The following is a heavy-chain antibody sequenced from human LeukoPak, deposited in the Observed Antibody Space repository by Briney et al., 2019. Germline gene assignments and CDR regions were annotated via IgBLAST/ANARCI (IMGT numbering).Heavy chain of an antibody. CDR2: IYYSGST. D-gene: IGHD6-13*01. CDR1: GGSISSGDYY. Sequence: SETLSLTCTVSGGSISSGDYYWSWIRQPPGKGLEWIGYIYYSGSTYYNPSLKSRVTISADTSKNQFSLKLSSVTAADTAVYYCARARSAAGNFDYWGQGTLVTVSS. CDR3: ARARSAAGNFDY. V-gene: IGHV4-30-4*01. J-gene: IGHJ4*02.